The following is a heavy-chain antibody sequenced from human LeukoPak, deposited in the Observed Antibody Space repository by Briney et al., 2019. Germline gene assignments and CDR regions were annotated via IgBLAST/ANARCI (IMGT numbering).Heavy chain of an antibody. Sequence: ASVKVSCKASGGTFSSYAISWVRQAPGQGLEWMGGIIPIFGTANYAQKFQGRVTSTADEPTSTDYMELSSLRSEDTAVYYCARDRIADRVDYYYYYGMDVWGQGTTVTASS. CDR2: IIPIFGTA. V-gene: IGHV1-69*13. J-gene: IGHJ6*02. CDR1: GGTFSSYA. D-gene: IGHD6-6*01. CDR3: ARDRIADRVDYYYYYGMDV.